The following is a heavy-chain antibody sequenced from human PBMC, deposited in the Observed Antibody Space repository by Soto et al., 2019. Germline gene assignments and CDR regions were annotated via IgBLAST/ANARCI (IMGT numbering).Heavy chain of an antibody. CDR2: ISGSGGST. CDR3: AKDPGNWGNYYYYYGMDV. Sequence: EVQLLESGGGLVQPGGSLRLSCAASGFTFSSYAMSWVRQAPGKGLEWVSAISGSGGSTYYADSVKGRFTISRDNSKNTLYLQMNSLRAEDTAVYYCAKDPGNWGNYYYYYGMDVWGQGTTVTVSS. CDR1: GFTFSSYA. J-gene: IGHJ6*02. V-gene: IGHV3-23*01. D-gene: IGHD7-27*01.